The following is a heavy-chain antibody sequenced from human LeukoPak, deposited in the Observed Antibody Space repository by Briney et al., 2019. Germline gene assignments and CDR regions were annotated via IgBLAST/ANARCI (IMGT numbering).Heavy chain of an antibody. V-gene: IGHV4-39*01. Sequence: SETLSLTCTVSGGSISSSSYYWGWIRQPPGKGLEWIGSIYYSGSTYYNPSLKSRVTISVDTSKNQFSLKLSSVTAADTAVYYCARSGDDFWSGYYLHYFDYWGQGTLVTVSS. CDR2: IYYSGST. D-gene: IGHD3-3*01. J-gene: IGHJ4*02. CDR3: ARSGDDFWSGYYLHYFDY. CDR1: GGSISSSSYY.